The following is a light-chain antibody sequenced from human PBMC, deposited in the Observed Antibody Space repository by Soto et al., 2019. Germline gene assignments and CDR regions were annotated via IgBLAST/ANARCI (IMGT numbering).Light chain of an antibody. CDR1: QSLLHSSGHSY. J-gene: IGKJ4*01. V-gene: IGKV2-28*01. CDR3: MQALPALT. Sequence: DIVMTQSPLSLPVTPGEPASISCRSSQSLLHSSGHSYLDWYLQKPGQSPQLLIYLGSNRASGVHDRFSGSGSGTDFTLKISRVEAADVGVYYCMQALPALTLRGGTKVEIK. CDR2: LGS.